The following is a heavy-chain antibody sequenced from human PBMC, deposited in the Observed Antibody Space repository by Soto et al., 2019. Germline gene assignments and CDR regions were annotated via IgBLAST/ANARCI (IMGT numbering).Heavy chain of an antibody. V-gene: IGHV1-3*01. CDR2: ISGDSGNT. CDR3: ARDGVAAGNINFDY. J-gene: IGHJ4*01. D-gene: IGHD6-19*01. Sequence: APVEGSFKASGYMFTKSAIHLVRPAPGQKLEWMGWISGDSGNTKYSPKLQDRVTLNRDTSASTAYMELSSLRSEDTALYYCARDGVAAGNINFDYWGQGTLVTVSS. CDR1: GYMFTKSA.